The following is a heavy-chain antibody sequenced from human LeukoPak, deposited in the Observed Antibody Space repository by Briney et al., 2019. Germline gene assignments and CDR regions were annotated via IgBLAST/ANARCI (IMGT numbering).Heavy chain of an antibody. J-gene: IGHJ4*02. CDR1: GNSFTSYW. CDR3: ARSSSSWYNYMSDIEYDS. V-gene: IGHV5-51*01. CDR2: IYPGDSDT. D-gene: IGHD6-13*01. Sequence: GESLKISCKGSGNSFTSYWIGWVRQMPGKGLEWMGIIYPGDSDTRYSPSFQGQVTISADKSISTAYLQWSSLKASDTAMYYCARSSSSWYNYMSDIEYDSWGQGTLVTVSS.